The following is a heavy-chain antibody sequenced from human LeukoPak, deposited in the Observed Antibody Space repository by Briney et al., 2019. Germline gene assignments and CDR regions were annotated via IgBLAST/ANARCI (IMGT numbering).Heavy chain of an antibody. D-gene: IGHD6-13*01. CDR1: GFTFSSYW. CDR2: INSDGSST. J-gene: IGHJ4*02. Sequence: GGSLRLSCAASGFTFSSYWMHWVRQAPGKGLVWVSRINSDGSSTSYADSVKGRFTISRDNAKNSLYLQMNSLRAEDTAVYYCARDLDSSTWYRGFDYWGQGTLVTVSS. CDR3: ARDLDSSTWYRGFDY. V-gene: IGHV3-74*01.